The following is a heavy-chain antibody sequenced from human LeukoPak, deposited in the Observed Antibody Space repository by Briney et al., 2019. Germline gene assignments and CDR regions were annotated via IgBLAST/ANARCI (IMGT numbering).Heavy chain of an antibody. CDR3: ALENSYVDTGCSKSFDY. CDR1: GYTFTVKF. J-gene: IGHJ4*02. CDR2: TDPKSGGP. D-gene: IGHD3-9*01. Sequence: ASVKVSCKTSGYTFTVKFLHWLRQAPGQGLEWMGGTDPKSGGPVYGQNFRGRVTVTRDTSVSTAHMELSRLRSDDTAVYFCALENSYVDTGCSKSFDYWGQGTLVTVSS. V-gene: IGHV1-2*02.